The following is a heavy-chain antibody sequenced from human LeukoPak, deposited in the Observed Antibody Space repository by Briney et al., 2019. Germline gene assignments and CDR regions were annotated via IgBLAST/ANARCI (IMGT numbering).Heavy chain of an antibody. CDR1: GFSLTTNGVG. D-gene: IGHD3-22*01. CDR3: AHLYFYNSGGYSRAFDY. J-gene: IGHJ4*02. V-gene: IGHV2-5*02. Sequence: SGPTLVKPTQTLTLTCTFSGFSLTTNGVGVGWIRQPPGQALEGLALIYWDDEKRYSPSLRTRLTITKDTSRSQVVLTLTNMDPVDTATYYCAHLYFYNSGGYSRAFDYWGQGTLVTVSS. CDR2: IYWDDEK.